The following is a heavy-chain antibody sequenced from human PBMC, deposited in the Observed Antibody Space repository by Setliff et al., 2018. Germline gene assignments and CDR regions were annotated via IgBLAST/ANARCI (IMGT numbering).Heavy chain of an antibody. CDR1: GGSFSGYF. D-gene: IGHD3-10*01. CDR3: ARGRYYGSGSYSL. CDR2: VNDSGSA. J-gene: IGHJ4*02. V-gene: IGHV4-34*01. Sequence: SETLSLTCDALGGSFSGYFWAWIRQSPGKGLEGIGDVNDSGSANYKPSLKSRLTISRDTSKNQLSLNLSSVTAADTAVYYCARGRYYGSGSYSLWGQGTVVTVSS.